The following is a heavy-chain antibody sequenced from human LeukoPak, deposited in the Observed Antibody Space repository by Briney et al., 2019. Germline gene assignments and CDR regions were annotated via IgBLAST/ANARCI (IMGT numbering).Heavy chain of an antibody. V-gene: IGHV4-34*01. J-gene: IGHJ4*02. CDR2: INHSGST. Sequence: SETLSLTCAVYGGSFSGYYWSWIRQPPGKGLEWIGEINHSGSTNYNPSLKSRVTISVDTSKNQFSLKLSSVTAADTAVYYCARAMVRGVIIGRPFDYWGQGTLVTVSS. CDR1: GGSFSGYY. CDR3: ARAMVRGVIIGRPFDY. D-gene: IGHD3-10*01.